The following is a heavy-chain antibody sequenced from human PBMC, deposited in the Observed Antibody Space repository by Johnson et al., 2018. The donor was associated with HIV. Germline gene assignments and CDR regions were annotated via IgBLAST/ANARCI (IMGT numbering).Heavy chain of an antibody. CDR3: SRESLSWELPDAFDI. J-gene: IGHJ3*02. Sequence: VQLVESGGGVVRPGGSLRLSCAASGFTFDDYGMSWVRQVLGKGLEWVSVIYSGGSTYYADSVKGRFTISRDNSKNTLYLQMNSLRDEDTAVYYCSRESLSWELPDAFDIWGQGTMVTVS. CDR2: IYSGGST. CDR1: GFTFDDYG. D-gene: IGHD1-26*01. V-gene: IGHV3-66*01.